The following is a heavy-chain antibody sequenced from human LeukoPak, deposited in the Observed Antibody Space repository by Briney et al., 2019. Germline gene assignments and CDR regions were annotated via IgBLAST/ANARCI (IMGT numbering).Heavy chain of an antibody. D-gene: IGHD3-10*01. CDR2: VYHSGST. CDR3: ARHAGKVRGHYYYYYYYMDV. CDR1: GYSISSGYY. Sequence: SETLSLTCAVSGYSISSGYYWGWIRQPPGKGLEWIGSVYHSGSTYYKPPLKSRDTLSVDTSKNQFSLKLSSVTAADTAVYYCARHAGKVRGHYYYYYYYMDVWGKGTTVTVSS. V-gene: IGHV4-38-2*01. J-gene: IGHJ6*03.